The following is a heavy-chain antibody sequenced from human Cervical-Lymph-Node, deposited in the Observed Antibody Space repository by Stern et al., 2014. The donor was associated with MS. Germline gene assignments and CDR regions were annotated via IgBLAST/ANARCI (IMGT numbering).Heavy chain of an antibody. D-gene: IGHD3-3*01. CDR2: ISAYNGNT. Sequence: VQLVESGAEVKKPGASVKVSCKASGYTFTSYGISWVRQAPGQGLEWMGWISAYNGNTNYAQKLQGRVTMTTDTSTSTAYMELRSLRSDDTAVYYCARVYTIFGVGEPLRDWGQGTLVTVSS. CDR1: GYTFTSYG. J-gene: IGHJ4*02. CDR3: ARVYTIFGVGEPLRD. V-gene: IGHV1-18*01.